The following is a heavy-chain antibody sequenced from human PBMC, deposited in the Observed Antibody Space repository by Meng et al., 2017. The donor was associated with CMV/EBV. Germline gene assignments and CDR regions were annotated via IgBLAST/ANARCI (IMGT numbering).Heavy chain of an antibody. D-gene: IGHD3-22*01. Sequence: ASVKVSCKASGYMFTTYGLTWVRQAPGQGLEWMGWINTYTGEKQYTQKFQGRVTMTTDTSTRIAYMEVRSVTSDDTAVYYCAPAYYYDSSGYFDAFDIWGQGTMVTVSS. CDR2: INTYTGEK. CDR3: APAYYYDSSGYFDAFDI. V-gene: IGHV1-18*01. CDR1: GYMFTTYG. J-gene: IGHJ3*02.